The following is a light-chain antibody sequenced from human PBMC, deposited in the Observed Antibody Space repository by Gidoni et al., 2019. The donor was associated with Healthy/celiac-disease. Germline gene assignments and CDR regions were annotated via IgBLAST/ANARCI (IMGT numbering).Light chain of an antibody. CDR2: KAS. J-gene: IGKJ2*01. CDR3: QQYNSYDT. Sequence: DIQITPSPSTLSASVGDRVTITCRASQSISSWLAWYQQKPGKAPKLLIDKASSLESGVPSRFSGSGSGTEFTLTISSLQPDDVATYYCQQYNSYDTLGQGTKLEIK. V-gene: IGKV1-5*03. CDR1: QSISSW.